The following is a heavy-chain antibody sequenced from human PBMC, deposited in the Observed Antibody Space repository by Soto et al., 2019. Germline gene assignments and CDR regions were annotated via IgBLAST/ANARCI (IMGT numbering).Heavy chain of an antibody. CDR1: GYTFTGYY. CDR2: INPNSGGT. V-gene: IGHV1-2*02. D-gene: IGHD7-27*01. CDR3: ARVSGELSQYYYYGMDV. J-gene: IGHJ6*02. Sequence: ASVKVSCKASGYTFTGYYMHWVRQAPGQGLEWMGWINPNSGGTNYAQKFQGRVTMTRDTSISTAYMELSRLRSDDTAVYYCARVSGELSQYYYYGMDVWGQGTKVTVYS.